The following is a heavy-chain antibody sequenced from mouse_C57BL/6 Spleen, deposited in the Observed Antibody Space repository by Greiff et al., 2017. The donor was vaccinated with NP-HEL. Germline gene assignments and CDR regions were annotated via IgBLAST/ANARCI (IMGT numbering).Heavy chain of an antibody. CDR1: GYAFSSSW. Sequence: QVQLQQSGPELVKPGASVKISCKASGYAFSSSWMNWVKQRPGKGLEWIGRIYPGDGDTNYNGKFKGKATLTADKSSSTAYMQLSSLTSEDSAVYFCARGCAFAYWGQGTLVTVSA. CDR3: ARGCAFAY. J-gene: IGHJ3*01. V-gene: IGHV1-82*01. CDR2: IYPGDGDT.